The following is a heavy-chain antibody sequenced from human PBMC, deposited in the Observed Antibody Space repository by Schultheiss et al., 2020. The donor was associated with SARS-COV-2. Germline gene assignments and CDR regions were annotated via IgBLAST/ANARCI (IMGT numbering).Heavy chain of an antibody. J-gene: IGHJ5*02. V-gene: IGHV4-34*01. D-gene: IGHD3-3*01. CDR3: ARVHRVRFLEWFKGTGWFDP. Sequence: SETLSLTCAVYGGSFSGYYWSWIRQPPGKGLEWIGEINHSGSTNYNPSLKSRVTISVDTSKNQFSLKLSSVTAADTAVYYCARVHRVRFLEWFKGTGWFDPWGQGTLVTVSS. CDR1: GGSFSGYY. CDR2: INHSGST.